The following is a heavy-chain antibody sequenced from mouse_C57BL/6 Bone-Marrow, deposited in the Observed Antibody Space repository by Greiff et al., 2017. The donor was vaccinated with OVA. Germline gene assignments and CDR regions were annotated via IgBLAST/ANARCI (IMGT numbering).Heavy chain of an antibody. V-gene: IGHV1-12*01. CDR1: GYTFTSYN. Sequence: LQQSGAELVRPGASVKMSCKASGYTFTSYNMHWVKQTPSQGLEWIGAIYPGNGDTSYNQKFKGKATLTVDKSSSTAYMQLSSLTSEDSAVYFCARMGGFDYWGQGTTLTVSS. J-gene: IGHJ2*01. CDR2: IYPGNGDT. CDR3: ARMGGFDY. D-gene: IGHD1-1*02.